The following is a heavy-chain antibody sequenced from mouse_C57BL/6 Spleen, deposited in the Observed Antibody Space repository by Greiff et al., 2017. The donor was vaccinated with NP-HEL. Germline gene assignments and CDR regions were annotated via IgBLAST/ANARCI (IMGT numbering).Heavy chain of an antibody. CDR3: ARSRAYSPFDY. V-gene: IGHV1-42*01. Sequence: EVQLQQSGPELVKPGASVKISCKASGYSFTGYYMNWVKQSPEKSLEWIGEINPSTGGTTYNQKFKAKATLTVDKSSSTAYMQLKSLTSEDSAVYYCARSRAYSPFDYWGQGTTRTVSS. CDR2: INPSTGGT. CDR1: GYSFTGYY. J-gene: IGHJ2*01. D-gene: IGHD2-12*01.